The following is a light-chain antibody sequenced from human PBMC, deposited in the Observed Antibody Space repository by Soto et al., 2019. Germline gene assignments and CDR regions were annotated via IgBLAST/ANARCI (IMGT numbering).Light chain of an antibody. Sequence: EIVLTQSPATLSLSPGERATLSCRASQSVSTYLAWYQQKPGLAPRLLIYDASNRATGIPARFSGSGSGTDFTRTISSLEPEDFAVYYCQQRSTWPLITFGQGTRLEIK. J-gene: IGKJ5*01. CDR1: QSVSTY. V-gene: IGKV3-11*01. CDR2: DAS. CDR3: QQRSTWPLIT.